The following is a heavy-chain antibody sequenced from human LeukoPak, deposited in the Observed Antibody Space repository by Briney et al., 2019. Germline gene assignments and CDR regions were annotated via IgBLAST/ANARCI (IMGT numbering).Heavy chain of an antibody. J-gene: IGHJ1*01. CDR1: GYTFTNYG. D-gene: IGHD3-22*01. CDR3: ARDYYDSSGYAEYFQH. CDR2: ISAYSGNT. V-gene: IGHV1-18*01. Sequence: AASVKVSCKASGYTFTNYGISWVRQAPGQGFEWMGWISAYSGNTNYAQKLQGRVTVTTDTSTSTAYMELRSLRSDDTAVYYCARDYYDSSGYAEYFQHWGQGTLVTVSS.